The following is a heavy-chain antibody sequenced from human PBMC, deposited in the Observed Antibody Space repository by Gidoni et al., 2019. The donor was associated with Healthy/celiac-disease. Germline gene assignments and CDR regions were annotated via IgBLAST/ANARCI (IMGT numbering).Heavy chain of an antibody. Sequence: EVQLVESGGGLVQPGGSLRLSCAASGFTFSSYSMNWVRQAPGKGLEWVSYISSSSSTIYYADSVKGRFTISRDNAKNSLYLQMNSLRAEDTAVYYFARDRIYDFWSGLDYWGQGTLVTVSS. J-gene: IGHJ4*02. CDR3: ARDRIYDFWSGLDY. CDR2: ISSSSSTI. V-gene: IGHV3-48*04. D-gene: IGHD3-3*01. CDR1: GFTFSSYS.